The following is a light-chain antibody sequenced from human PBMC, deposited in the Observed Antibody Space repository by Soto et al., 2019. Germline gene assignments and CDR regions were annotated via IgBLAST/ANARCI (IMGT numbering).Light chain of an antibody. Sequence: QSALTQPPSVSGSPGQSITISCTGTSSDIGGYNYVSWYQQHPGTAPKLMISEVSNRPSGVSNRFSGSKSGNTASLTISGLQAEDEAAYYCSSYTRSSLRVIFGGGTKLTVL. CDR1: SSDIGGYNY. V-gene: IGLV2-14*01. CDR2: EVS. CDR3: SSYTRSSLRVI. J-gene: IGLJ2*01.